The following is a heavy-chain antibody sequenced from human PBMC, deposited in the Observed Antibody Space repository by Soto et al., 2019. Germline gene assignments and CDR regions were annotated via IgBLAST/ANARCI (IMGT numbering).Heavy chain of an antibody. D-gene: IGHD6-19*01. Sequence: QVQLQESGPGLVKPSETLSLTCTVSGGAISSSTYYWGWIRQPPGKGLEWIGKIYYSGSTYYNPSLKRRVTISVDTSKNQFSLKLSSVTAADTAVYYCARRAVAESYFDYWGQGTLVTVAS. V-gene: IGHV4-39*01. CDR3: ARRAVAESYFDY. J-gene: IGHJ4*02. CDR1: GGAISSSTYY. CDR2: IYYSGST.